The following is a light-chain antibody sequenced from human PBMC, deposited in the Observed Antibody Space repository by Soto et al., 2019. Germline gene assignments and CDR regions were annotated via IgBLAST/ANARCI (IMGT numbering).Light chain of an antibody. CDR2: EVS. V-gene: IGLV2-8*01. CDR1: SSDVGGYNF. Sequence: QSALTQPPSASGSPGQSVTISCTGTSSDVGGYNFVSWYQHHPGKAPKLMIYEVSKRPSGVPDRFSGSKSGNTASLTVSGLQAEDEADYYCSSSAASNNWVFGGGTKLTVL. J-gene: IGLJ3*02. CDR3: SSSAASNNWV.